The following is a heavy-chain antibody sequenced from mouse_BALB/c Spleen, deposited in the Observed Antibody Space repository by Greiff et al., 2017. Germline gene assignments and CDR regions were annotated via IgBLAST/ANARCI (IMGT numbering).Heavy chain of an antibody. CDR3: ARRRRYYAMDY. J-gene: IGHJ4*01. CDR2: ISSGGSYT. CDR1: GFTFSSYG. Sequence: EVKLMESGGDLVKPGGSLKLSCAASGFTFSSYGMSWVRQTPDKRLEWVATISSGGSYTYSPDSVKGRFTISRDNAKNTLYLQMSSLKSEDTAMYDCARRRRYYAMDYWGQGTSVTVSS. V-gene: IGHV5-6*01.